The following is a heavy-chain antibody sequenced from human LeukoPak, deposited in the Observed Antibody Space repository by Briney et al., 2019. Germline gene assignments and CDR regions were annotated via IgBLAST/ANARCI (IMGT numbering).Heavy chain of an antibody. CDR2: IYYTGNT. V-gene: IGHV4-39*01. D-gene: IGHD3/OR15-3a*01. CDR3: ARQTGSGLFILP. J-gene: IGHJ4*02. CDR1: GVSISSSNSY. Sequence: SQTLSLTCTVSGVSISSSNSYWGWIRQPPGKGLEWIGSIYYTGNTYYNASLKSQVSISIDTSKNQFSLKLTSVTAADTSVYYCARQTGSGLFILPGGQGTLVTVSS.